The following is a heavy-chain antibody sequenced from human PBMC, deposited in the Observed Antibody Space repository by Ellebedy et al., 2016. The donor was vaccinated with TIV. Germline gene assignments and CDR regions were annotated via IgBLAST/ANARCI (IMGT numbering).Heavy chain of an antibody. CDR2: IYGG. D-gene: IGHD6-19*01. J-gene: IGHJ6*04. CDR1: GFTVSSNY. CDR3: ARARGWYGSDGMDV. Sequence: PGGSLRLSCAASGFTVSSNYMSWVRRAPGQGRGWVSVIYGGAEHVEGRFTISRDNSKNTVYLQMNSLRAEDTAVYYCARARGWYGSDGMDVWGEGTTVTVSS. V-gene: IGHV3-53*01.